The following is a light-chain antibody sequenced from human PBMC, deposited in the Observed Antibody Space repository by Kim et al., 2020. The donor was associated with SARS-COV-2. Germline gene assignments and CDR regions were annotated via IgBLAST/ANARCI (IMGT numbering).Light chain of an antibody. J-gene: IGKJ1*01. CDR3: MHAVETPRAA. V-gene: IGKV2-28*01. Sequence: DIVMTQSPLSLPVTPGEPASISCRSSQSLLYSDGYNYLDWYLQRPGQSPQLLIYLGSNRASGVPDRFSGSGSGTDFTLTISRVEAEDVGVYYCMHAVETPRAAFGQGTKVDIK. CDR1: QSLLYSDGYNY. CDR2: LGS.